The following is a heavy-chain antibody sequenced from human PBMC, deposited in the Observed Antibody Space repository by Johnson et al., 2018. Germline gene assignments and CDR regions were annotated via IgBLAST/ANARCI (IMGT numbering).Heavy chain of an antibody. Sequence: EVQLVESGGGLVQPGRSLRLSCAASGFTFDDYAMHWVRQAPGKGLEWVANIKQDGSEKNYVDSVKGRFTISRDNAKNSLYLQMNSLRAEDTAVYYCATFYCSGGSCYGYFQHGGQGTLVTVSS. J-gene: IGHJ1*01. CDR1: GFTFDDYA. V-gene: IGHV3-7*01. CDR3: ATFYCSGGSCYGYFQH. CDR2: IKQDGSEK. D-gene: IGHD2-15*01.